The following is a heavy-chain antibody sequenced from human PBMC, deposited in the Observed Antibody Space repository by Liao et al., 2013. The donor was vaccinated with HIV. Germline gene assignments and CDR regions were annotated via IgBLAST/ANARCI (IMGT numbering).Heavy chain of an antibody. J-gene: IGHJ4*02. D-gene: IGHD7-27*01. V-gene: IGHV4-59*12. CDR2: IYHSGST. CDR1: GGAIYSYY. Sequence: QVQLQESGPGLVKPSETLSLTCTVSGGAIYSYYWNWIRQPPGKGLEWIGEIYHSGSTNYNPSLKSRLTISVDTSKNQFSLKLRSVIAADTAVYYCASLNGGFDYWGQGTLVTVSS. CDR3: ASLNGGFDY.